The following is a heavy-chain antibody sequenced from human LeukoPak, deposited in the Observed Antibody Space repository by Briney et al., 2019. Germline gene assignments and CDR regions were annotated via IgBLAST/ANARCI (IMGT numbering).Heavy chain of an antibody. Sequence: GGSLRLSCAASGFTFSSYGMHWVRQAPGKGLEWVAVISYDGSNKYYADSVKGRFTISRDNSKNTLYLQMNSLRAEDTAVYYCAKVLGYCSSTSCYALSYGMDVWGQGTTVTVSS. V-gene: IGHV3-30*18. CDR2: ISYDGSNK. CDR1: GFTFSSYG. J-gene: IGHJ6*02. D-gene: IGHD2-2*01. CDR3: AKVLGYCSSTSCYALSYGMDV.